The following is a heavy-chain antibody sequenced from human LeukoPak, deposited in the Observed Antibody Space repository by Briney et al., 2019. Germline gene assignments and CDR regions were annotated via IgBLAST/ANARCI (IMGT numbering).Heavy chain of an antibody. CDR2: IYYSGST. Sequence: PSETLSLTCTVSGYSISSGYYWGWIRQPPGKGLEWIGSIYYSGSTYYNPSLKSRVTISVDTSKNQFSLKLSSVTAADTAVYYRARDRYYDSSGYPLDYWGQGTLVTVSS. CDR1: GYSISSGYY. V-gene: IGHV4-38-2*02. J-gene: IGHJ4*02. CDR3: ARDRYYDSSGYPLDY. D-gene: IGHD3-22*01.